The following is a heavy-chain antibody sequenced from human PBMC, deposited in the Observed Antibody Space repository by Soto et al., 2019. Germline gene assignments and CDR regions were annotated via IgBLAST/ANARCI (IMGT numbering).Heavy chain of an antibody. CDR1: GYTFTSYG. CDR3: ARDRRQYQIVHYFDY. V-gene: IGHV1-18*01. Sequence: RASVKVSCKASGYTFTSYGISWVRQAPGQGLEWMGWISAYNGNTNYAQKLQGRVTMTTDTSTSTAYMELRSLRSDDTAVYYCARDRRQYQIVHYFDYWGQGTLVTVSS. J-gene: IGHJ4*02. D-gene: IGHD2-2*01. CDR2: ISAYNGNT.